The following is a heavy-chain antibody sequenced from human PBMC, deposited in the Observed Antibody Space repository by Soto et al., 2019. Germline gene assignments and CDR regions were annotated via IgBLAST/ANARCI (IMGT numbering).Heavy chain of an antibody. Sequence: EVQLVESGGGIFRPGESLRLSCVASGFPFSAFWMHWVRQVPGKGLEWVSLINTEGSKTFYADSVKGRFTTSRDNAKNTVYLQMSGLRAEDTAKYNCVRDLGRAWPTLDFWGQGALVNVSS. D-gene: IGHD2-15*01. J-gene: IGHJ4*02. CDR3: VRDLGRAWPTLDF. CDR2: INTEGSKT. CDR1: GFPFSAFW. V-gene: IGHV3-74*01.